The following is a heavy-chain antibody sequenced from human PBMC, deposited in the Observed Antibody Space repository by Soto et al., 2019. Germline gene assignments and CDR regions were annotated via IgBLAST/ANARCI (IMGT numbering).Heavy chain of an antibody. CDR2: IHYSGST. CDR3: ARDSGYGSGASVNHYLDF. Sequence: TSETLSLTCTVSGGSVSSTSYYWTWIRQPPGKGLEWIGYIHYSGSTNYNPSLKSRVAMSVDTSKNHFSPKLSSVTAADTAVYYCARDSGYGSGASVNHYLDFWGRGTLVTVSS. V-gene: IGHV4-61*01. CDR1: GGSVSSTSYY. D-gene: IGHD3-10*01. J-gene: IGHJ4*01.